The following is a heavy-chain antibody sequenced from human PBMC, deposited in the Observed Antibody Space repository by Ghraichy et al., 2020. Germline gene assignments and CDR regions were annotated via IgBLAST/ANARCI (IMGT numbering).Heavy chain of an antibody. J-gene: IGHJ4*02. Sequence: GGSLRLSCAVSGFTLSSHWMHWVRQAPGKGLVWVSRIHPDGSDTTYADSVKGRFTISRDNAENMVYLQMNSLRAEDAAVYYCVRDPTVAGTGPHFDYWGQGTLVTVSS. D-gene: IGHD6-13*01. CDR2: IHPDGSDT. CDR1: GFTLSSHW. V-gene: IGHV3-74*01. CDR3: VRDPTVAGTGPHFDY.